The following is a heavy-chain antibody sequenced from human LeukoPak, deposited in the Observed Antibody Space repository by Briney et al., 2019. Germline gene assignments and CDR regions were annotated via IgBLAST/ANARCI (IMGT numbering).Heavy chain of an antibody. CDR3: ARARIAAAFGS. CDR2: ISAYNGHA. D-gene: IGHD6-13*01. Sequence: ASVKVSCKASGYTFTNYGVSWVRQAPGQGLEWMGWISAYNGHANYAQSLQDRVTMTRDTSISTAYMELSRLRSDDTAVYYCARARIAAAFGSWGQGTLVTVSS. V-gene: IGHV1-18*01. J-gene: IGHJ4*02. CDR1: GYTFTNYG.